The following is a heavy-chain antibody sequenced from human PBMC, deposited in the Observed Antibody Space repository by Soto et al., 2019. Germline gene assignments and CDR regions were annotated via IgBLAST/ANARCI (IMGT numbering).Heavy chain of an antibody. V-gene: IGHV4-30-2*01. CDR1: GDSYSISTYS. J-gene: IGHJ5*02. CDR2: IYQSGVT. CDR3: AGMPYTSGLRFDP. D-gene: IGHD6-19*01. Sequence: ALSLTCIMSGDSYSISTYSWSWIRQPPGKALQWIGFIYQSGVTSYNPSLASRVSISLDRSNNQCSLKLKSVTAADTAVYFCAGMPYTSGLRFDPWGPGTLVTVSS.